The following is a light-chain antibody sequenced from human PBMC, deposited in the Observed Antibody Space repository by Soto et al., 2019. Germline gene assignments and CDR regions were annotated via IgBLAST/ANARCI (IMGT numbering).Light chain of an antibody. CDR1: SNDVGGYTY. CDR3: SSYTASSTLV. J-gene: IGLJ1*01. Sequence: QSALTQPASVSGSPGQSITISCTGTSNDVGGYTYVSWYQQHPGKAPKLMIYEVSHRPSGVSDRFAGSRSGNTASLTISGLQAADEADYYCSSYTASSTLVFGTATKVTVL. CDR2: EVS. V-gene: IGLV2-14*01.